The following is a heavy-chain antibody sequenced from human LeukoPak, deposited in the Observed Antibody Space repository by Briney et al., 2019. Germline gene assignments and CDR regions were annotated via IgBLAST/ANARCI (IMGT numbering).Heavy chain of an antibody. CDR1: GFTFSSYG. J-gene: IGHJ6*02. V-gene: IGHV3-30*03. D-gene: IGHD3-3*01. Sequence: GGSLRLSCAASGFTFSSYGMHWVRQAPGKGLEWVAVISYDGSSKYYADSVKGRFTISRDNSKNTLYLQMNSLRVEDTAVYYCARGGDSWSGYSYGMDVWGQGTTVTVSS. CDR3: ARGGDSWSGYSYGMDV. CDR2: ISYDGSSK.